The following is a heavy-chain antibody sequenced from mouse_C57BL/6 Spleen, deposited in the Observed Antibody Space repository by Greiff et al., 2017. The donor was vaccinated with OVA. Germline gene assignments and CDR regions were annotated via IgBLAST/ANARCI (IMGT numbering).Heavy chain of an antibody. CDR1: GYTFTDYE. CDR3: TRPSYYGSSYGGFAY. J-gene: IGHJ3*01. V-gene: IGHV1-15*01. CDR2: IDPETGGT. Sequence: QVQLQQSGAELVRPGASVTLSCKASGYTFTDYEMHWVKQTPVHGLEWIGAIDPETGGTAYNQKFNGKAILTADKSSSTAYMELRSLTSEDSAVYYCTRPSYYGSSYGGFAYWGQGTLVTVSA. D-gene: IGHD1-1*01.